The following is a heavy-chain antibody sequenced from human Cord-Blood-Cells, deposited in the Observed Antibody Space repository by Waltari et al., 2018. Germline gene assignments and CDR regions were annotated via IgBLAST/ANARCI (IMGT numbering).Heavy chain of an antibody. V-gene: IGHV4-34*01. CDR1: GGSFRGYY. Sequence: QVQLRQWGAGLLKPSETLSLTCAVHGGSFRGYYWSWTRQPRGTGPEWIGEINHSGSTNYNPSLKSRVTISVDTSKNQFSLKLSSVTAADTAVYYCARGLRGLRYFDWLLPEYYFDYWGQGTLVTVSS. J-gene: IGHJ4*02. D-gene: IGHD3-9*01. CDR3: ARGLRGLRYFDWLLPEYYFDY. CDR2: INHSGST.